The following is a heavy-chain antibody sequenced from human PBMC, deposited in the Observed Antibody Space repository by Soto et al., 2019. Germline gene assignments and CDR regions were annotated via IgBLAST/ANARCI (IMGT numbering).Heavy chain of an antibody. J-gene: IGHJ1*01. D-gene: IGHD6-6*01. CDR2: INHSGST. V-gene: IGHV4-34*01. Sequence: SETLSLTCAVYGGSFSGYYWSWIRQPPGKGLEWIGEINHSGSTNYNPSLKSRVTISVDTSKNQFSLKLSSVTAADTAVYYCARGRYGIAARTEYLQHWGKGTLVPVSS. CDR3: ARGRYGIAARTEYLQH. CDR1: GGSFSGYY.